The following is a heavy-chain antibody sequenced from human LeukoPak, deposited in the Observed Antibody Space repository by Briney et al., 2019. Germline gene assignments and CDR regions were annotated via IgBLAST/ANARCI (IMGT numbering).Heavy chain of an antibody. CDR1: GYTLSHYY. Sequence: ASLKVSCEASGYTLSHYYIHSVRQAPGQRLEGLGWLNPNNGSTSYSQKFQGRVTLTRGTSISTTYMELSTLTSDDTAIYYCARGHRIINGLDVWGQGTTVIVSS. CDR3: ARGHRIINGLDV. CDR2: LNPNNGST. J-gene: IGHJ6*02. V-gene: IGHV1-2*02.